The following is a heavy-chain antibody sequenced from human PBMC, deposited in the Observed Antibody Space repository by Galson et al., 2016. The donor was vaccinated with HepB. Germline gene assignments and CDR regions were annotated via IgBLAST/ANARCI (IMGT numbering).Heavy chain of an antibody. CDR1: GFTVTNAW. CDR3: TAVGPVGSNWYLETWFDH. CDR2: VTTKREGGAT. V-gene: IGHV3-15*07. D-gene: IGHD6-13*01. Sequence: SLRLSCAVSGFTVTNAWMYWVRQAPGKGLEWVGRVTTKREGGATDYPAPVKGRFTVSRDDSKNTLYLQMNRLKIEDTGVYYCTAVGPVGSNWYLETWFDHWGQGTLVTVSS. J-gene: IGHJ5*02.